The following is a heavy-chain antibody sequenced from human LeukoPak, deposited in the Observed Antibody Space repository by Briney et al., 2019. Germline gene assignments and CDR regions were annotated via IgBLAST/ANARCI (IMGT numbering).Heavy chain of an antibody. CDR1: GFTVSNNY. V-gene: IGHV3-66*02. CDR2: IYSGDNT. CDR3: AGRRVLDASFDY. J-gene: IGHJ4*01. D-gene: IGHD3-16*01. Sequence: PGGSLRLSCAASGFTVSNNYMSWVRQAPGKGLEWVSVIYSGDNTYYVESVKGRFTISRDNSKNTLFHQMNRLRAEDTAVYYCAGRRVLDASFDYGGQGTLVTVSS.